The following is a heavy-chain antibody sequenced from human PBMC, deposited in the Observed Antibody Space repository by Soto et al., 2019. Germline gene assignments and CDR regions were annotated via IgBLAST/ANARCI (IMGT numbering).Heavy chain of an antibody. Sequence: SVKVSCKASGFTFSNSAIQWGRQTRGQRLEWIGWIVVGSGNTNYARELHGRVTITRDMSTSAAYMELSSLRSEDTAIYYCAARSGYSTSYYYLDVWGEGTTVTVSS. J-gene: IGHJ6*03. D-gene: IGHD3-3*01. CDR3: AARSGYSTSYYYLDV. CDR1: GFTFSNSA. CDR2: IVVGSGNT. V-gene: IGHV1-58*02.